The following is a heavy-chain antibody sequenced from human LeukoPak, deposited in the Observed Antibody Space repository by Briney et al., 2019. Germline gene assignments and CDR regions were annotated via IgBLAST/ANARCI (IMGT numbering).Heavy chain of an antibody. J-gene: IGHJ4*02. CDR2: IYTSGST. CDR1: GGSISSYY. D-gene: IGHD4-23*01. Sequence: SSETLSLTCTVSGGSISSYYWSWIRQPAGKGLEWIGRIYTSGSTNYNPSLKSRVTMSVDTSKNQFSLKLSSVTAADSAVYYCAGHILGGNFDSWGQGTLVTVSS. V-gene: IGHV4-4*07. CDR3: AGHILGGNFDS.